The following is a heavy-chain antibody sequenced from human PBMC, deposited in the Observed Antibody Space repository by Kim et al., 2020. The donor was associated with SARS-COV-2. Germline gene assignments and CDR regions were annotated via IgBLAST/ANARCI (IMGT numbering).Heavy chain of an antibody. CDR3: ARSIAAAAHFQGNFDY. J-gene: IGHJ4*02. Sequence: SETLSLTCTVSGGSISSYYWSWIRQPPGKGLEWIGYIYYSGSTNYNPSLKSRVTISVDTSKNQFSLKLSSVTAADTAVYYCARSIAAAAHFQGNFDYWGQGTRVTVSS. CDR2: IYYSGST. D-gene: IGHD6-13*01. CDR1: GGSISSYY. V-gene: IGHV4-59*01.